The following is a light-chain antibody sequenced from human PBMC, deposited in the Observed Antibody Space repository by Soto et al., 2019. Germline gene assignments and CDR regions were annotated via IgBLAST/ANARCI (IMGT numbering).Light chain of an antibody. V-gene: IGKV1-17*01. CDR1: QGIGND. CDR3: QQYDNLLIT. J-gene: IGKJ5*01. Sequence: SPLPLSPPPADRATITCRASQGIGNDLGWYQQKPGKAPKRLIYAASTLQSGVPSRFSGSGSGTDFTFTISSLQPEDIATYYCQQYDNLLITFGQGTRLEI. CDR2: AAS.